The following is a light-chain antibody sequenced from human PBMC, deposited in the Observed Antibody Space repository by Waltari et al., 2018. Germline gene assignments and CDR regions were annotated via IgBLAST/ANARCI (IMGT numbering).Light chain of an antibody. CDR2: WNH. J-gene: IGLJ3*02. Sequence: QSVLTQAPSASGTPGQTVTISCFGSRSNIGNSYVYCYQNLPGTAPKLPIDWNHQRPSGVPSGFSAYKSYTSASLIITGLRSEDEADYFCAAWLESLSGWVFGGGTKLTVL. V-gene: IGLV1-47*01. CDR3: AAWLESLSGWV. CDR1: RSNIGNSY.